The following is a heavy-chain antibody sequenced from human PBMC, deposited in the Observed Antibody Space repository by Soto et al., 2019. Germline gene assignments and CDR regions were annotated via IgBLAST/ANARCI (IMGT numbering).Heavy chain of an antibody. J-gene: IGHJ4*02. V-gene: IGHV1-18*01. CDR1: GYTFTSYG. CDR2: ISAYNGNT. Sequence: ASVKVSCKASGYTFTSYGISWVRQAPGQGLEWMGWISAYNGNTNYAQKLQGRVTMTTDTSTSTAYMELRSLRSDDTAVYYCARAKCELLWFGELIYFDYWGQGTLVTVSS. CDR3: ARAKCELLWFGELIYFDY. D-gene: IGHD3-10*01.